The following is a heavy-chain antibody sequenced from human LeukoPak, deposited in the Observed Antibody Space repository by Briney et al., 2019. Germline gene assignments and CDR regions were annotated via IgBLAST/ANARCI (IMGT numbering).Heavy chain of an antibody. CDR1: GFTFSSYA. J-gene: IGHJ2*01. V-gene: IGHV3-74*01. D-gene: IGHD3-10*01. Sequence: QPGRSLRLSCAASGFTFSSYAMHWVRQAPGKGLVWVSRINTDGSSTSYADSVKGRFTVSRDNAKNTLYLQMNSLRAEDTAVYYCARVYGSGILGSFDLWGRGTLVTVSS. CDR3: ARVYGSGILGSFDL. CDR2: INTDGSST.